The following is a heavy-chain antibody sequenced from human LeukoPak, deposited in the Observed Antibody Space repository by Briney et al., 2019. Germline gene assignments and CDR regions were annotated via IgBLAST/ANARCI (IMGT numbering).Heavy chain of an antibody. CDR3: ARGAPIAARPDGLAH. CDR2: ISYDGSNK. Sequence: PGGSLRLSCAASGFTFSSYGMHWVRQAPGKGLEWVAVISYDGSNKYYADSVKGRFTISRDNSKNTLYLQMNSLRAEDTAVYYCARGAPIAARPDGLAHWGQGTLVTVSS. V-gene: IGHV3-30*03. CDR1: GFTFSSYG. J-gene: IGHJ4*02. D-gene: IGHD6-6*01.